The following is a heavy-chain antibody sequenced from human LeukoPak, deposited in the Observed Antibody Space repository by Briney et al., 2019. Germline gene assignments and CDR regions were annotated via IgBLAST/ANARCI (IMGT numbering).Heavy chain of an antibody. CDR1: GFTFSSYW. CDR2: IKQDGSEK. J-gene: IGHJ4*02. CDR3: AKRGDIVLMVYAMYFDY. Sequence: GGSLRLSCAASGFTFSSYWMSWVRQAPGKGLEWVANIKQDGSEKYYVDSVKGRFTISRDNSKNTLYLQMNSLRAEDTAVYYCAKRGDIVLMVYAMYFDYWGQGTMVTVSS. V-gene: IGHV3-7*03. D-gene: IGHD2-8*01.